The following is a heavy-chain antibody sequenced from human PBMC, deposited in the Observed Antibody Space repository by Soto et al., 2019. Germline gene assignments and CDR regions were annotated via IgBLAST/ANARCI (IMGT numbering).Heavy chain of an antibody. V-gene: IGHV1-46*03. CDR2: INPSGGST. J-gene: IGHJ6*03. CDR1: GYTFTSYY. D-gene: IGHD3-16*02. CDR3: ARDKKGMITFGGVIVKASYYMDV. Sequence: ASVKVSCKASGYTFTSYYMHWVRQAPGQGLEWMGIINPSGGSTSYAQKFQGRVTMTRDTSTSTVYMELSSLRSEDTAVYYCARDKKGMITFGGVIVKASYYMDVWGKGTTVNVSS.